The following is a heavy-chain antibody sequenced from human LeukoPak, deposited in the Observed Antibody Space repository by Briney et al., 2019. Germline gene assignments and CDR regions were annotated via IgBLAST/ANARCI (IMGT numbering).Heavy chain of an antibody. CDR3: ARGTSKVDSSGYEPHFDY. Sequence: EALEISCKGSGYSFTRYWISWVRQMAAKGLEWMGRIDPSDSYTNYSPSFQGHVTISADKSISTAYLQWSSLKASDTAMYYCARGTSKVDSSGYEPHFDYWGQGTLVTVSS. V-gene: IGHV5-10-1*01. CDR1: GYSFTRYW. D-gene: IGHD3-22*01. CDR2: IDPSDSYT. J-gene: IGHJ4*02.